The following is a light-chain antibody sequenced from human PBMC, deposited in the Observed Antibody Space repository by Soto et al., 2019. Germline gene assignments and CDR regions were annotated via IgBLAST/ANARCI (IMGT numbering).Light chain of an antibody. CDR2: EVT. CDR1: SSDVGGYNY. Sequence: QSVLTQPPSASGSPGQSVAISCTGTSSDVGGYNYVSWYQQHSGKAPKLMIYEVTKRPSGVPDRFSGSRSGNTASLIVSGLQAEDEADYYCSSYAASGHWVFGGGTKVTVL. CDR3: SSYAASGHWV. J-gene: IGLJ3*02. V-gene: IGLV2-8*01.